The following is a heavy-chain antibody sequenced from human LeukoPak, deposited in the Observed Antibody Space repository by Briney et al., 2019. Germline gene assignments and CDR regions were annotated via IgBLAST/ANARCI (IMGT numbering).Heavy chain of an antibody. V-gene: IGHV3-7*01. CDR1: GFTFSDYY. D-gene: IGHD3-10*01. Sequence: PGGSLRLSCAASGFTFSDYYMTWIRQAPGKGLEWVANTKQDGSEKYYVDSVKGRFTISRDNARNSLYLQMNSLRVEDTAVYYCARGAYYYNSGDAFDVWGQGTMVTASS. J-gene: IGHJ3*01. CDR2: TKQDGSEK. CDR3: ARGAYYYNSGDAFDV.